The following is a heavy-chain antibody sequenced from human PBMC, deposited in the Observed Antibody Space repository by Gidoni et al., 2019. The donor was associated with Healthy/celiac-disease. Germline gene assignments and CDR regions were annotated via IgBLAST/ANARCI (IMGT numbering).Heavy chain of an antibody. CDR2: IIPIFGTA. Sequence: QVQLVQSGAEVKKPGSSVKVSCKASGRTFSSYATSWVRQAPGQGLEWMGGIIPIFGTANYAQKFQGRVTITADKSTSTAYMELSSLRSEDTAVYYCARAFVVVTGEGYYYYGMDVWGQGTTVTVSS. CDR3: ARAFVVVTGEGYYYYGMDV. J-gene: IGHJ6*02. CDR1: GRTFSSYA. D-gene: IGHD2-21*02. V-gene: IGHV1-69*06.